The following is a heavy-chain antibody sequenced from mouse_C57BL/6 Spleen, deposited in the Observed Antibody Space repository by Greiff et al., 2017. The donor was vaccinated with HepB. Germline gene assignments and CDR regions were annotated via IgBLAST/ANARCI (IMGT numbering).Heavy chain of an antibody. CDR3: ARRGKLLNGSSDRYFDV. D-gene: IGHD1-1*01. Sequence: QVQLQQSGAELVKPGASVKLSCKASGYTFTSYWMQWVKQRPGQGLEWIGEIDPSDSYTNYNQKFKGKATLTVDTSSSTAYMQLSSLTSEDSAVYYCARRGKLLNGSSDRYFDVWGTGTTVTVSS. CDR1: GYTFTSYW. J-gene: IGHJ1*03. CDR2: IDPSDSYT. V-gene: IGHV1-50*01.